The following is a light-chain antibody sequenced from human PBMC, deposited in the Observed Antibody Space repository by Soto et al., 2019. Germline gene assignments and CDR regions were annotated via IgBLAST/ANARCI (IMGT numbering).Light chain of an antibody. V-gene: IGLV2-14*01. J-gene: IGLJ1*01. CDR3: SSYTSSSTV. CDR2: DVS. CDR1: SSDVGGYNY. Sequence: QSVLTQPASVSGSPGQSITISFTGNSSDVGGYNYVSWYQQHPGKAPKLMIYDVSNRPSGVSNRFSGSKSGNTASLTISGLQAEDEADYYCSSYTSSSTVFGTGTKVTVL.